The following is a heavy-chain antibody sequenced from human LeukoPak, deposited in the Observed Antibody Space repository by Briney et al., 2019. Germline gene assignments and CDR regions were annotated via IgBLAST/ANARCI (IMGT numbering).Heavy chain of an antibody. D-gene: IGHD3-22*01. V-gene: IGHV3-21*01. CDR1: GFTFSSYS. CDR2: ISSSSSYI. Sequence: GGSLRLSCAASGFTFSSYSMNWVRQAPGKGLEWVSSISSSSSYIYYADSVKGRFTISRDNAKNSLYLQMNSLRAEDTAVYYCAGDYSSGYDDYWGQGTLVTVSS. J-gene: IGHJ4*02. CDR3: AGDYSSGYDDY.